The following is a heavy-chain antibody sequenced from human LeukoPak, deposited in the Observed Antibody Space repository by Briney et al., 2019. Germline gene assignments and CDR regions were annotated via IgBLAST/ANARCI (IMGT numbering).Heavy chain of an antibody. CDR2: IWYDGSQK. CDR3: AKDQRILD. V-gene: IGHV3-33*06. J-gene: IGHJ4*02. Sequence: GGSLRLSCAAAGFTFSTYGMHWVRQAPGKGLEWVAVIWYDGSQKYYADSVKGRFTISRDNSKNTLYLQMNSLRAEDTAVYYCAKDQRILDWGQGTLVTVSS. D-gene: IGHD2-15*01. CDR1: GFTFSTYG.